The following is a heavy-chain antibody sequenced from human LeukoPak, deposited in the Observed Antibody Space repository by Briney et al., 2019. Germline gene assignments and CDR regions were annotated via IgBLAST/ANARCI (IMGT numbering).Heavy chain of an antibody. CDR2: IYYNGRT. J-gene: IGHJ5*02. CDR3: ARGADCSSTSCYGHWFDP. CDR1: GASISNYY. Sequence: SETLSLTCTVSGASISNYYRSWIRQPPGKRQQCIGYIYYNGRTNYKASLKSRVTISLDTSKNQCSLRLSSVSAADTAVYYCARGADCSSTSCYGHWFDPWGQGTLVTVSS. V-gene: IGHV4-59*01. D-gene: IGHD2-2*01.